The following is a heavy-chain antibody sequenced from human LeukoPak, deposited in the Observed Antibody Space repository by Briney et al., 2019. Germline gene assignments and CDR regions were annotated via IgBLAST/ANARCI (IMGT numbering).Heavy chain of an antibody. CDR1: GGSISSYY. Sequence: SETLSLTCTVSGGSISSYYWSWIRQPPGKGLEWIGYIHYSGSTNYNPSLKSRVTISLDTSNNQFSLKLSSVTAADTAVYYCASMGGYSGYATHWGQGTLVTVSS. J-gene: IGHJ4*02. CDR3: ASMGGYSGYATH. D-gene: IGHD5-12*01. CDR2: IHYSGST. V-gene: IGHV4-59*08.